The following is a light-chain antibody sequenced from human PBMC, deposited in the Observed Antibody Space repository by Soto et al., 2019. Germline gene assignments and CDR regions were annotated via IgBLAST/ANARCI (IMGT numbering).Light chain of an antibody. Sequence: QSVLTQPPSTSATPGQSVSISCSGTSSNIGTNTVNWYRQLPGTAPKLLIYHNNQRPSGVPDRLSGSKSGSSASLVISGLQSDDEAVYYCAAWDNSLMGHVFGGGTKLTVL. CDR2: HNN. CDR3: AAWDNSLMGHV. J-gene: IGLJ2*01. V-gene: IGLV1-44*01. CDR1: SSNIGTNT.